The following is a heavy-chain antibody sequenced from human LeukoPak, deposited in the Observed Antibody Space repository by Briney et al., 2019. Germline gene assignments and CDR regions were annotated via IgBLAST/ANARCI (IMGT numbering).Heavy chain of an antibody. J-gene: IGHJ4*02. CDR2: IYYSGST. D-gene: IGHD1-1*01. CDR1: GGSISSYY. V-gene: IGHV4-59*01. Sequence: SETLSLTCTVSGGSISSYYWSWIRQPPGKGLEWIGYIYYSGSTNYNPSLKSRVTISVDTSKNQFSLKLSSVTAADTAVYYCARDAQYNWNEEYWGQGALVTVSS. CDR3: ARDAQYNWNEEY.